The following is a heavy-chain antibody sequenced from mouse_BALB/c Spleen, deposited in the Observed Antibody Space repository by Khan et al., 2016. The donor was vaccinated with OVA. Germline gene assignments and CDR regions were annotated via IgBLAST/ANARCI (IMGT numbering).Heavy chain of an antibody. D-gene: IGHD1-1*01. Sequence: EVQLQESGPELVRPGASVKISCKASGYSFTGYFMNWMMQSHGKSLEWIGRINPHIGETFYNQRFKDKATLTVDESSSTAHMELRSLASEDSAVYYCTRSYRSDFDYWGQGTTLTVSS. CDR1: GYSFTGYF. J-gene: IGHJ2*01. CDR2: INPHIGET. CDR3: TRSYRSDFDY. V-gene: IGHV1-20*02.